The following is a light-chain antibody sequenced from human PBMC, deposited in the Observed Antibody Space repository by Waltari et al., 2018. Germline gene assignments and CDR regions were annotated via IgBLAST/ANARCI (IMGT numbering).Light chain of an antibody. J-gene: IGLJ2*01. CDR1: SSDVCGYNS. V-gene: IGLV2-8*01. CDR2: EVN. Sequence: QSTLTQPPSASGSPGQSVTISCTGTSSDVCGYNSVSWYQQHPGGAPKLLIYEVNKRPSAVPDRFSASKSGNTASLTVSGLRAEDEADYYCMSYTGSNNLIFGGGTKLTVL. CDR3: MSYTGSNNLI.